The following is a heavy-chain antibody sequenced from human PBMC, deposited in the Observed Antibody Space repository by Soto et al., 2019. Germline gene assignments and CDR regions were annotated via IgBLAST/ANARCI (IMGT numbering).Heavy chain of an antibody. D-gene: IGHD2-8*02. V-gene: IGHV3-30*18. CDR1: GFTFSNFG. J-gene: IGHJ4*01. Sequence: QVQLVESGGGVVQPGRSLRLSCAASGFTFSNFGMHWVRQAPGKGLEWVAAISSDGSDKYYSDSVKGRFTISRDNSKNTLSLQMTRLRVEDTGGEYCAKLSDGTGQELHYWGHATVVTVSS. CDR3: AKLSDGTGQELHY. CDR2: ISSDGSDK.